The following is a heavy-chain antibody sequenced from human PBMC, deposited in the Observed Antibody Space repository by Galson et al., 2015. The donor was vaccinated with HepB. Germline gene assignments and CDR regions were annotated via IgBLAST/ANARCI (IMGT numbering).Heavy chain of an antibody. J-gene: IGHJ6*02. CDR3: ARDTAGGGYYGSGGYYYGMDV. D-gene: IGHD3-10*01. Sequence: SVKVSCKASGYTFTSYGISWVRQAPGQGLEWMGRIIPILGIANYAQKFQGRVTITADKSTSTAYMELSSLRSEDTAVYYCARDTAGGGYYGSGGYYYGMDVWGQGTTVTVSS. CDR1: GYTFTSYG. CDR2: IIPILGIA. V-gene: IGHV1-69*04.